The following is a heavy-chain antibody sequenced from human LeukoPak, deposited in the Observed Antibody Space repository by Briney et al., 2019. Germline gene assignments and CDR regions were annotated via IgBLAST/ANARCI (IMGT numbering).Heavy chain of an antibody. Sequence: GASVKVSCKASGGTFSSYAISWVRQAPGQGLEWMGGIIPIFGTANYAQKFQGRVTITADESTSTAYMELSSLRSEDTAVYYCAPSRYCSGGSCYISNWFDPWGQGTLVTVSS. CDR3: APSRYCSGGSCYISNWFDP. J-gene: IGHJ5*02. V-gene: IGHV1-69*13. CDR2: IIPIFGTA. D-gene: IGHD2-15*01. CDR1: GGTFSSYA.